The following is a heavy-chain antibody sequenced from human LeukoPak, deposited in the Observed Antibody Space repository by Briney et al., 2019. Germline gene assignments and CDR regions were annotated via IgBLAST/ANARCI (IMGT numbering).Heavy chain of an antibody. J-gene: IGHJ6*02. CDR1: GFTFSDYY. CDR2: ISSSGSTI. Sequence: KPGGSLRLSCAASGFTFSDYYMSWIRQAPGKGLEWVSYISSSGSTIYYADSVKGRFTISRDNAKNSLYLQMNSLRAEDTAVYYCARGLSSSWYGDYYYYYGMDVWGQGTTVTVSS. CDR3: ARGLSSSWYGDYYYYYGMDV. D-gene: IGHD6-13*01. V-gene: IGHV3-11*01.